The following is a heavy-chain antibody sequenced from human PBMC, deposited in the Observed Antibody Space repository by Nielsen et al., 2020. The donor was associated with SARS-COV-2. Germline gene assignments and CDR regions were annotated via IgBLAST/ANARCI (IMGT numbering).Heavy chain of an antibody. D-gene: IGHD6-13*01. CDR2: ISRIAAT. CDR3: ARDVAAAGTTEYFQH. V-gene: IGHV3-48*01. Sequence: GGSLRLSCAAPGFTFSTYSMNWVRQAPGKGLEWISYISRIAATYYADSVKGRFTISRDNSKNTLYLQMNSLRAEDTAVYYCARDVAAAGTTEYFQHWGQGTLVTVSS. CDR1: GFTFSTYS. J-gene: IGHJ1*01.